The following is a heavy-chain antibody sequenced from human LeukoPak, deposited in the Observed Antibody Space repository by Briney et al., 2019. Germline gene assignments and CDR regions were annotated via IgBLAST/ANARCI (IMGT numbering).Heavy chain of an antibody. CDR2: VSGGGGST. CDR1: GFIFSSQF. CDR3: GKHPSSGWFHYFDY. J-gene: IGHJ4*02. Sequence: GGSLRLSCAASGFIFSSQFMSWVRQAPGKGLEWVSAVSGGGGSTYYAASVKGRFTISRDNSKNTLYLKMRSLRAEDTAVYYCGKHPSSGWFHYFDYWSQGILVTVSS. V-gene: IGHV3-23*01. D-gene: IGHD6-19*01.